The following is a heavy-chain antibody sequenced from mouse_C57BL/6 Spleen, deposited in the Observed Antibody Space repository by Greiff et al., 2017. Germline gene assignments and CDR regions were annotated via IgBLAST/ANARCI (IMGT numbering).Heavy chain of an antibody. J-gene: IGHJ1*03. CDR3: ARPYYDYDGVYFDV. CDR2: ISSGGSYT. CDR1: GFTFSSYG. V-gene: IGHV5-6*01. D-gene: IGHD2-4*01. Sequence: EVMLVESGGDLVKPGGSLKLSCAASGFTFSSYGMSWVRQTPDKRLEWVATISSGGSYTYYPDSVKGRFTISRDNAKNTLYLQMSSLKSEDTAMYYCARPYYDYDGVYFDVWGTGTTVTVSS.